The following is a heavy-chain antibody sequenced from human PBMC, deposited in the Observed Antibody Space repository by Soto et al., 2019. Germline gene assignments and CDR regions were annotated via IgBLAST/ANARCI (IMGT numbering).Heavy chain of an antibody. J-gene: IGHJ6*02. CDR3: ARGHNRKKLKFLIDYYYYGMDV. V-gene: IGHV1-18*04. D-gene: IGHD1-20*01. CDR1: GYTFTSYG. CDR2: ISAYNGNT. Sequence: GASVKVSCKASGYTFTSYGISWLRQAPGQGLEWMGWISAYNGNTNYAQKLQGRVTMTTDTSTSTAYMELRSLRSDDTAVYYCARGHNRKKLKFLIDYYYYGMDVWGQGTTVTVSS.